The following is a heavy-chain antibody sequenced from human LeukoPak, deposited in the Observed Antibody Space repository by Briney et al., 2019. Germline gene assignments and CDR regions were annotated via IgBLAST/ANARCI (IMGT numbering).Heavy chain of an antibody. CDR3: AKERYSSGWYRPPFDY. D-gene: IGHD6-19*01. J-gene: IGHJ4*02. CDR1: GFTFDDYA. CDR2: ISGDGGST. Sequence: PGGSLRLSCAASGFTFDDYAMHWVRQAPGEGLEWVSLISGDGGSTYYADSVKGRFTISRDNSKNSLYLQMNSLRTEDTALYYCAKERYSSGWYRPPFDYWGQGTLVTVSS. V-gene: IGHV3-43*02.